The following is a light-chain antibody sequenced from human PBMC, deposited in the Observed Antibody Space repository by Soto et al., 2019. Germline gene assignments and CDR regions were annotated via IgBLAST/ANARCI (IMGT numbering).Light chain of an antibody. V-gene: IGKV1-39*01. J-gene: IGKJ5*01. Sequence: DIQMTQSPSFLSASVGDRVTITCRASQSIVKHLNWYQQKPGKAPKFLIYGASTLQSGVPSRFTGSGSGTDFTLTVNSLQAEDFATYYCQQSYTSPTTFGQGTRLEIK. CDR3: QQSYTSPTT. CDR1: QSIVKH. CDR2: GAS.